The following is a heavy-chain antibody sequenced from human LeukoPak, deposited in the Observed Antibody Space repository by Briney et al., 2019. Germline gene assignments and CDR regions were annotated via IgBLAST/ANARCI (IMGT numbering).Heavy chain of an antibody. V-gene: IGHV3-7*01. CDR3: VPLNWNPPGDFDR. CDR2: IKEDGSDK. Sequence: GGSLRLSCAASGFTFSSYSMNWVRQAPGKGLEWVANIKEDGSDKYYVDSVKGRFTISKDNAKNSLYLQMNSLRVEDTAVYYCVPLNWNPPGDFDRWGQGTLVTVSS. CDR1: GFTFSSYS. D-gene: IGHD1-20*01. J-gene: IGHJ4*02.